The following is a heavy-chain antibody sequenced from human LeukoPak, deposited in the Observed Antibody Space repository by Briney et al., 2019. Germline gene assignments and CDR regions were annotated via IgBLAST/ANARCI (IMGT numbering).Heavy chain of an antibody. CDR1: GGTFSSYA. V-gene: IGHV1-69*05. Sequence: SVKVSCKASGGTFSSYAISWVRQAPGQGLEWMGGIIPIFGTANYAQKLQGRVTMTTDTSTSTAYMELRSLRSDDTAVYYCARELYYYGSGSYTDYAFDIWGQGTMVTVSS. D-gene: IGHD3-10*01. CDR3: ARELYYYGSGSYTDYAFDI. CDR2: IIPIFGTA. J-gene: IGHJ3*02.